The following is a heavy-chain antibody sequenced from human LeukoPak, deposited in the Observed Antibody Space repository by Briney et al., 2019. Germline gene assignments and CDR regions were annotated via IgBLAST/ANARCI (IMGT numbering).Heavy chain of an antibody. CDR2: INWNGGST. V-gene: IGHV3-20*01. J-gene: IGHJ3*02. Sequence: PGGSLRLSCAASGFTFDDYGMSWVRQAPGKGLEWVSGINWNGGSTGYADSVKGRFTISRDNAKNSLYLQMNSLRAEDTALYHCARADYYDSSGYGAFDIWGQGTMVTVSS. CDR3: ARADYYDSSGYGAFDI. D-gene: IGHD3-22*01. CDR1: GFTFDDYG.